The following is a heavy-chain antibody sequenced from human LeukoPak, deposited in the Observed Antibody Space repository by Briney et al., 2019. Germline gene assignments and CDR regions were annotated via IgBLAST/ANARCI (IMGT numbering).Heavy chain of an antibody. J-gene: IGHJ4*02. CDR2: ISGSGVTT. Sequence: GGSLRLSCAASGFTFSSYAMSWVRQAAGKGLEWVSAISGSGVTTYYADSVKGRFTISRDNSKNTLYLQMNSLRAEDTAVYYCAKDSSMNYDILTGYYRAYYFDHWGQGTLVTVSS. D-gene: IGHD3-9*01. V-gene: IGHV3-23*01. CDR3: AKDSSMNYDILTGYYRAYYFDH. CDR1: GFTFSSYA.